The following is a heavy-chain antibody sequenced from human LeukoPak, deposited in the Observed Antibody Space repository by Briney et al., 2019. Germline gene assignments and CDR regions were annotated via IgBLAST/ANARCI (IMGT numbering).Heavy chain of an antibody. CDR1: GYTFTGSY. V-gene: IGHV1-46*01. CDR3: ARNILGGSTWTNLDS. D-gene: IGHD6-13*01. J-gene: IGHJ4*02. Sequence: GASVKVSCKASGYTFTGSYIHWVRRAPGQGLEWMGLINPSGGSTSYAQKFQGRVTMTRDTSTSTVYVEQSSRRSEDTPIYYCARNILGGSTWTNLDSWGQGTLVTVSS. CDR2: INPSGGST.